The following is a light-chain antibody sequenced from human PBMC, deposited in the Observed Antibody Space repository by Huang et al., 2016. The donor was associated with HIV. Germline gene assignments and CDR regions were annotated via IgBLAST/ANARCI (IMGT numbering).Light chain of an antibody. Sequence: DIQMTQSPSSLSASVGDRDTITCRASQGNSSYLNWYQQKAGEDPKVLIYSASSFQSGVPSRVSGSGSGTDFTLTITSLQPEDFATYYCQQSYSTSFGGGTKVEIK. J-gene: IGKJ4*01. CDR2: SAS. V-gene: IGKV1-39*01. CDR3: QQSYSTS. CDR1: QGNSSY.